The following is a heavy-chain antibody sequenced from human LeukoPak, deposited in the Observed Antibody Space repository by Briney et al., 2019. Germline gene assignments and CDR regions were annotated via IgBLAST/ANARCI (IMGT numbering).Heavy chain of an antibody. D-gene: IGHD3-22*01. Sequence: SETLSLTCTVSGGSIRSSYYYWGWIRQHPGKGLEWIGYIYYSGSTYYNPSLKSRVTISVDTSKNQFSLKLSSVTAADTAVYYCAREEGGVVGYFYDSSGYFLWGQGTLVTVSS. CDR1: GGSIRSSYYY. V-gene: IGHV4-31*03. J-gene: IGHJ4*02. CDR3: AREEGGVVGYFYDSSGYFL. CDR2: IYYSGST.